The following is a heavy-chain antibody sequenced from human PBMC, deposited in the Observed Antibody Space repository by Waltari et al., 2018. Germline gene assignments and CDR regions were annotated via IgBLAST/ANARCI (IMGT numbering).Heavy chain of an antibody. CDR2: ISGSGGST. D-gene: IGHD4-17*01. Sequence: EVQLLESGGGLVQPGGSLRLSCAASGFTFSSYAMSWVRQAPGKGREWGSVISGSGGSTYYADSVKGRFTSSRDNAKNSLYLQMNSLRAEDTAVYYCASRYTDYGDLNYWGQGTLVTVSS. J-gene: IGHJ4*02. CDR3: ASRYTDYGDLNY. CDR1: GFTFSSYA. V-gene: IGHV3-23*01.